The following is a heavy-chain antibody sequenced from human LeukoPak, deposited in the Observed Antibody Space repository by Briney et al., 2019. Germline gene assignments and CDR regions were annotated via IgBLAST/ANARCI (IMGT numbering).Heavy chain of an antibody. CDR1: GYTLTELS. CDR3: ATGQQLAIFDY. V-gene: IGHV1-24*01. J-gene: IGHJ4*02. D-gene: IGHD6-13*01. CDR2: FDPEDGET. Sequence: GASVKVSCKVSGYTLTELSMHWVRQAPGKGLEWMGGFDPEDGETIYAQKFQGRVTTTEDTSTDTAYMELSSLRSEDTAVYYCATGQQLAIFDYWGQGTLVTVPS.